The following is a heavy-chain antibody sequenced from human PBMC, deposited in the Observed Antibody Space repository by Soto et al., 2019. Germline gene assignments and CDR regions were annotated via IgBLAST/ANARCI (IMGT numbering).Heavy chain of an antibody. V-gene: IGHV3-74*01. J-gene: IGHJ4*02. CDR3: ARDQDTYGQAVFDS. CDR2: IKTDGTST. CDR1: GFTLSSRW. Sequence: EVQLVESGGGLVQPGGSLRLSCAASGFTLSSRWMHWGRQAPGKGLVWGSRIKTDGTSTSYAVSVKGRFTISRDNANNPLYLQMNSLRAEDTGMYYCARDQDTYGQAVFDSWGQGTLVTVSS. D-gene: IGHD2-15*01.